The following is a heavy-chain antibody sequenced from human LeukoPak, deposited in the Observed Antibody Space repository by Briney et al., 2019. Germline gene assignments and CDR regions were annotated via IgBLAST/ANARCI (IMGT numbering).Heavy chain of an antibody. CDR3: ARSGSSTSCYAN. CDR1: GFTFSSYS. J-gene: IGHJ4*02. V-gene: IGHV3-21*03. D-gene: IGHD2-2*01. Sequence: GGSLRLSCAASGFTFSSYSMNWVRQAPGRGLEWVSSISSSSSYIYYADSVKGRFTISRDNAKNSLYLQMNSLRAEDTAVYYCARSGSSTSCYANWGQGTLVTVSS. CDR2: ISSSSSYI.